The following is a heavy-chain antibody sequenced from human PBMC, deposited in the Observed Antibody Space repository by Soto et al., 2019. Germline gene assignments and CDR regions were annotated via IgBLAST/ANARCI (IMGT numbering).Heavy chain of an antibody. CDR2: ITDSGGST. CDR3: AKDIAEYSGYGLLDW. Sequence: EVQLLESGGDFVQPGGSLRLSCATSGFTFSNYDMSWVRQAPGKGLEWVSAITDSGGSTYYADSVKGRFTISRDNSKKMLYLQMNSLRAEDTAVYYCAKDIAEYSGYGLLDWWGQGTLVTVSS. CDR1: GFTFSNYD. D-gene: IGHD5-12*01. J-gene: IGHJ4*02. V-gene: IGHV3-23*01.